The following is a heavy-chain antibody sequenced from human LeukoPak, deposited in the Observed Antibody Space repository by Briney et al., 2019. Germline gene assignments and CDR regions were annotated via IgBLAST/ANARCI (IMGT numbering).Heavy chain of an antibody. J-gene: IGHJ4*02. CDR2: ISSSGSTI. D-gene: IGHD2-2*02. CDR3: AKDPGYCSSTSCYTGDYYFDY. Sequence: GGSLRLSCAASGFTFSDYYMSWIRQAPGKGLEWVSYISSSGSTIYYADSVKGRFTISRDNAKNSLYLQMNSLGAEDTAVYYCAKDPGYCSSTSCYTGDYYFDYWGQGTLVTVSS. CDR1: GFTFSDYY. V-gene: IGHV3-11*01.